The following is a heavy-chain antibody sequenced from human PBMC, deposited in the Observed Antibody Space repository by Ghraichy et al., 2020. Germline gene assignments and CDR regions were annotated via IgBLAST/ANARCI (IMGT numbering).Heavy chain of an antibody. CDR2: TSSSGSYI. Sequence: GGSLRLSCAASGFIFSAYTMNWVRQAPGKGLEWVSSTSSSGSYIRYADSVTGRSTISIYKAKSSLYLQMNSLRVEDTAVSFCARDGRRVHDWGTPDYFYYWGQGTLVPVSA. CDR1: GFIFSAYT. D-gene: IGHD7-27*01. J-gene: IGHJ4*01. V-gene: IGHV3-21*06. CDR3: ARDGRRVHDWGTPDYFYY.